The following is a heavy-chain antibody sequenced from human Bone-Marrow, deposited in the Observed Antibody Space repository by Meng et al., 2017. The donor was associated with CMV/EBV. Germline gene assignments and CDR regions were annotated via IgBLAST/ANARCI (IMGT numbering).Heavy chain of an antibody. CDR1: GGSISSRNYY. J-gene: IGHJ4*02. Sequence: SETLSLTCTVSGGSISSRNYYWGWIRQPPGKGLELIGSIHYRGSTYCNPSLKSRVTISVDTSKDQFSLKLSSVTAADAAVYFCARDTISGWSYWGQGPLVTVSS. CDR3: ARDTISGWSY. V-gene: IGHV4-39*07. CDR2: IHYRGST. D-gene: IGHD6-19*01.